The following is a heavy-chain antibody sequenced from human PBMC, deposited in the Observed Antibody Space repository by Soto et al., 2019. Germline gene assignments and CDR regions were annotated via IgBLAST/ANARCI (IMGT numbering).Heavy chain of an antibody. CDR3: ARAGYCGPGCYYYFDY. CDR1: GFTFGSYW. CDR2: IKPAGSAT. Sequence: EVQLVESGGGLVQPGGSLRLSCAVSGFTFGSYWMNCVRLIPGKGLEWVAYIKPAGSATYYLDSVKGRFTISRDNAKNSLYLQMNSLRVEDTSVYYCARAGYCGPGCYYYFDYWGQGTLVTVSS. J-gene: IGHJ4*02. D-gene: IGHD2-21*02. V-gene: IGHV3-7*01.